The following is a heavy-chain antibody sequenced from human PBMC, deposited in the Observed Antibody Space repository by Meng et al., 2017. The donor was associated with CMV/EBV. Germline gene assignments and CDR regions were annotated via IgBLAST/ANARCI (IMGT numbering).Heavy chain of an antibody. CDR1: GGSISSSSYY. CDR2: IYYSGST. J-gene: IGHJ4*02. Sequence: QLQLQESGPGLVKPSETLSLTCTVSGGSISSSSYYWGWIRQPPGKGLEWIGSIYYSGSTYYNPSLKSRVTISVDTSKNQFSLKLSSATAADTAVYYCARVLLIDYYDSSGFFDYWGQGTLVTVSS. D-gene: IGHD3-22*01. V-gene: IGHV4-39*07. CDR3: ARVLLIDYYDSSGFFDY.